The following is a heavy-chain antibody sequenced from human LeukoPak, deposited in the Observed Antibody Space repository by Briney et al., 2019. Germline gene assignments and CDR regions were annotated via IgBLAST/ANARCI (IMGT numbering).Heavy chain of an antibody. V-gene: IGHV1-69*05. CDR1: GGTFSSYA. CDR2: IIPIFGTA. CDR3: ARGIAAAGMDYYYYMDV. D-gene: IGHD6-13*01. J-gene: IGHJ6*03. Sequence: ASVKVSCKASGGTFSSYAVSWVRQAPGQGLEWMGRIIPIFGTANYAQKFQGRVTITTDESTSTAYMELSSLRYEDTAVYYCARGIAAAGMDYYYYMDVWGKGTTVTVSS.